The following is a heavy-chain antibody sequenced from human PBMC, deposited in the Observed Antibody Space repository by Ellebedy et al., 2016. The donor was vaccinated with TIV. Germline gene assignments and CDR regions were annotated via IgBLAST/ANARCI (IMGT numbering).Heavy chain of an antibody. D-gene: IGHD2-2*01. CDR1: GYSFTAYG. CDR3: ATRTVPAAVFRAFDI. V-gene: IGHV1-18*01. Sequence: ASVKVSXXASGYSFTAYGVTWVRQAPGQGLEWMGWISAHNGNTKYAQKLQGRVTMTTDTSTSKAYMELSSLRSEDTAVFYCATRTVPAAVFRAFDIWGQGTLVIVSS. CDR2: ISAHNGNT. J-gene: IGHJ3*02.